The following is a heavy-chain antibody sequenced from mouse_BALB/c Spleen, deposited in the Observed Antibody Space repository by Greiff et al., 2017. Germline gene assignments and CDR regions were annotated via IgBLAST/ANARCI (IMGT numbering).Heavy chain of an antibody. CDR1: GFTFSNYW. D-gene: IGHD1-1*01. CDR2: IRLKSNNYAT. V-gene: IGHV6-6*02. J-gene: IGHJ3*01. CDR3: TRIYYYGSSPSWFAD. Sequence: EVKVEESGGGLVQPGGSMKLSCVASGFTFSNYWMNWVRQSPEKGLEWVAEIRLKSNNYATHYAESGKGRFTISRDDSKSSVYLQMNNLRAEDTGIYYCTRIYYYGSSPSWFADWGQGTLVTVSA.